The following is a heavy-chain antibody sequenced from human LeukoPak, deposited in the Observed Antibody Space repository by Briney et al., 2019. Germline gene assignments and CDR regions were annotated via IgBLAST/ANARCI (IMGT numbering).Heavy chain of an antibody. Sequence: ASVKVSCKASGYTFTSYAMHWVRQAPGQRLEWMGWINAGNGNTKYSQKFQGRVTITRDTSASTAYMELSSLRSEDTAVYYCARDFPMVRGVITYAFDIWGQGTMVTVSS. CDR3: ARDFPMVRGVITYAFDI. J-gene: IGHJ3*02. CDR2: INAGNGNT. CDR1: GYTFTSYA. V-gene: IGHV1-3*01. D-gene: IGHD3-10*01.